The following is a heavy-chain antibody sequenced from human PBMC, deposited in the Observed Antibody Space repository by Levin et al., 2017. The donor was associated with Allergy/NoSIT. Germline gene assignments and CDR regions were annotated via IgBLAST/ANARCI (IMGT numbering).Heavy chain of an antibody. CDR1: GYTFTSHD. V-gene: IGHV1-8*01. J-gene: IGHJ4*02. D-gene: IGHD3-10*01. Sequence: WASVKVSCKASGYTFTSHDINWVRQATGQGLEWMGWMNPNSGNTGYAQKFQGRITMTKNTSISTAYMELSSLSSEDTAVYYCARVPREFFACWGQGTLVTVSS. CDR3: ARVPREFFAC. CDR2: MNPNSGNT.